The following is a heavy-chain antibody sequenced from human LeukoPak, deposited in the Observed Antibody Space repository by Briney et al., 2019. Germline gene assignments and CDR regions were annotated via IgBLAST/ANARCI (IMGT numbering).Heavy chain of an antibody. J-gene: IGHJ4*02. CDR1: GFIFSAYW. CDR3: ARVGSYDFWSGYPYYFDY. Sequence: GGSLRLSCVTSGFIFSAYWMGWVRQAPGKGPEWVSSIKQDGNEQYYVDSVKGRFTISRDNSKNTLYLQMNSLRAEDTAMYYCARVGSYDFWSGYPYYFDYWGQGTLVTVSS. V-gene: IGHV3-7*03. CDR2: IKQDGNEQ. D-gene: IGHD3-3*01.